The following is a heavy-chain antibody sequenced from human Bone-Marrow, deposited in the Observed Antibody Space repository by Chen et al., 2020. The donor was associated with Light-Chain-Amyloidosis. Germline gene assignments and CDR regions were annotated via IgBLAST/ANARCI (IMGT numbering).Heavy chain of an antibody. Sequence: EVQLVESGGGLVQPGGSLRLSCAASGFSFRSYWMTWVRQVSGKGLEWVAKMKEDGSEKYYVDSVKGQFTISRDNAKNSLYLQMNNLRVEDTAVYYCAGDRGWFDPWGQGTLVTVSS. CDR2: MKEDGSEK. V-gene: IGHV3-7*01. J-gene: IGHJ5*02. CDR3: AGDRGWFDP. CDR1: GFSFRSYW.